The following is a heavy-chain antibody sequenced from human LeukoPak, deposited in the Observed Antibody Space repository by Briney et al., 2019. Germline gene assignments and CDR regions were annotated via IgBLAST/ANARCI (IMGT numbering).Heavy chain of an antibody. CDR2: ISGSGGST. V-gene: IGHV3-23*01. D-gene: IGHD5-24*01. Sequence: GGSLRLSCAASGFTFSSYAMSWVRQAPGKGLEWVSAISGSGGSTYYADSVKGRFTISRDNSKNTLYLQMYSLTAEDTAVYYCARGRDGYNSPYYYYGMDVWGQGTTVTVSS. CDR1: GFTFSSYA. CDR3: ARGRDGYNSPYYYYGMDV. J-gene: IGHJ6*02.